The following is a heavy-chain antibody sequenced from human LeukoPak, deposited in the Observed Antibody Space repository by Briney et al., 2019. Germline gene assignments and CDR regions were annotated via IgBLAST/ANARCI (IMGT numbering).Heavy chain of an antibody. V-gene: IGHV3-73*01. Sequence: GGSLRLSCAPSGFTFSGSAMHWVRQASGKGLAWVGRIRSKANSYATAYAASGTGRLTISRDDSKNTAYLQMNNLKTEDTAVYYCTRHVYYYDSSGYYNWFDPWGQGTLVTVSS. J-gene: IGHJ5*02. D-gene: IGHD3-22*01. CDR3: TRHVYYYDSSGYYNWFDP. CDR2: IRSKANSYAT. CDR1: GFTFSGSA.